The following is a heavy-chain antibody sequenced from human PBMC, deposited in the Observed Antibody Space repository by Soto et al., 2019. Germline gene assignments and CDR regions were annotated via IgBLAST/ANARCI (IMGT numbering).Heavy chain of an antibody. V-gene: IGHV3-30*03. Sequence: QVQLVESGGGVVQPGRSLRLSCAASGFTFSSCGMHWVRQAPGKGLEWVAVISNDGSNKYDADSVKGRFTISRDNSKNTLYLQMNSLRAEVTAVYYCATQWVYDRSGWSFDSWGQGTLVTVSS. CDR3: ATQWVYDRSGWSFDS. J-gene: IGHJ4*02. CDR2: ISNDGSNK. CDR1: GFTFSSCG. D-gene: IGHD3-22*01.